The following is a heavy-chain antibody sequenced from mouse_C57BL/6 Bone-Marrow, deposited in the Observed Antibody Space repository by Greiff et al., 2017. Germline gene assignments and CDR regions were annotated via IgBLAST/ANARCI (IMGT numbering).Heavy chain of an antibody. CDR2: MHPNGGSP. CDR3: ARSYDYDDYTMDY. J-gene: IGHJ4*01. CDR1: GYTFTNYW. Sequence: QVQLQQPGAELVKPAASVKLSCKASGYTFTNYWMHWVKQRPGQGLEWIGMMHPNGGSPDYNEKFKSEATLSVDKSSRTAYMELSSLTSEDSAVYYCARSYDYDDYTMDYWGQGTSVTVSS. V-gene: IGHV1-64*01. D-gene: IGHD2-4*01.